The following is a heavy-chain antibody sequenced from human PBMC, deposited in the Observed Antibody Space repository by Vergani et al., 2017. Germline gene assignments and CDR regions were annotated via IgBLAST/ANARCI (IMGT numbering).Heavy chain of an antibody. D-gene: IGHD3-3*01. CDR2: ISSSSSYI. V-gene: IGHV3-21*01. Sequence: EVQLVESGGGLVKPGGSLRLSCAASGFTFSSYSMNWVRQAPGKGLEWVSSISSSSSYIYYADSVKGRFTISRDNAKNSLYLQMNSLRAEDTAVYYCARVLEGSQACDIWGQGTMVTVSS. CDR1: GFTFSSYS. CDR3: ARVLEGSQACDI. J-gene: IGHJ3*02.